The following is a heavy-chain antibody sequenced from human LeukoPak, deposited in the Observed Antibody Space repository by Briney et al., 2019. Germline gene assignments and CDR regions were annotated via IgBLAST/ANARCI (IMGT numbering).Heavy chain of an antibody. CDR1: GYPFTGYS. Sequence: ASVKVSCKASGYPFTGYSMSWVRQAPGQGLEWMGWINTNTGNPTYAQGFTGRFVFSLDTSVSTAYLQISSLKPEDTAVYYCARAVDTSSYYYYYYMDVWGKGTTVTVSS. CDR3: ARAVDTSSYYYYYYMDV. D-gene: IGHD5-18*01. CDR2: INTNTGNP. V-gene: IGHV7-4-1*02. J-gene: IGHJ6*03.